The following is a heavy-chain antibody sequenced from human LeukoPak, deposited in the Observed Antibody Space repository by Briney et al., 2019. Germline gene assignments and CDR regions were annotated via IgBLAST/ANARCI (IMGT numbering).Heavy chain of an antibody. Sequence: GGSLRLSCAASGFTFSSYWMHWVRQVPGKGLVWVSRIYRDGSNTDYADSVKGRFIISRDNVKNTLYLQMNSLRADDTAVYYCARDGDAYNFDFWGQGALVTVSS. J-gene: IGHJ4*02. CDR3: ARDGDAYNFDF. CDR2: IYRDGSNT. CDR1: GFTFSSYW. D-gene: IGHD5-24*01. V-gene: IGHV3-74*01.